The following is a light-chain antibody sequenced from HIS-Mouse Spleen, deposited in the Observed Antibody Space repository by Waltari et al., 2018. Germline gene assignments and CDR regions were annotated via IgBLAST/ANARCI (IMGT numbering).Light chain of an antibody. Sequence: QSALTQPASVSGSPGQSITISCTGTSGDVGSYNLVSWYQQHPGKAPQLVIYEGSKRPSVVANRLSGSKSGNTASLTISGLQAEDEADYYCCSYAGSSTWVFGGGTKLTVL. CDR1: SGDVGSYNL. CDR2: EGS. J-gene: IGLJ3*02. CDR3: CSYAGSSTWV. V-gene: IGLV2-23*01.